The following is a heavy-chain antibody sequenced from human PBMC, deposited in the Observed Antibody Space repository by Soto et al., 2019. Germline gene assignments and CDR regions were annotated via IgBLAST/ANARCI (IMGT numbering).Heavy chain of an antibody. D-gene: IGHD3-10*01. CDR2: ISSSGSTI. Sequence: GGSLRLSCAASGFTFSSYEMNWVRQAPGKGLEWVSYISSSGSTIYYADSVKGRFTISRDNAKNSLYLQMNSLRAEDTAVYYCAREVMVRGVIRSRYYDWGQGTLVTVSS. V-gene: IGHV3-48*03. CDR1: GFTFSSYE. CDR3: AREVMVRGVIRSRYYD. J-gene: IGHJ4*02.